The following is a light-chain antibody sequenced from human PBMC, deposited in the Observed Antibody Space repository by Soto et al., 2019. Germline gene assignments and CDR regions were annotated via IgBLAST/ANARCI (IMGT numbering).Light chain of an antibody. J-gene: IGKJ4*01. V-gene: IGKV1-5*01. CDR3: QQYNSYSLT. CDR2: DAS. CDR1: QTISNW. Sequence: DIQMTQSPSTLSASVGDRVTITCRASQTISNWLAWYQQKPGKAPKLLIYDASTLESGVPSRFSGSGSGTEFTLTISSLQPDDFATYYCQQYNSYSLTFGGGTKV.